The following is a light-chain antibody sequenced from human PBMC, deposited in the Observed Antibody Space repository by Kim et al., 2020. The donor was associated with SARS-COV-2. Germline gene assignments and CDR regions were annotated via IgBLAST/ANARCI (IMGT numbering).Light chain of an antibody. V-gene: IGKV3-15*01. CDR2: DAS. CDR3: QHYDDWAGT. CDR1: QTINST. J-gene: IGKJ1*01. Sequence: EIVMTQSPATLSVSPGERATLSCRASQTINSTLAWYQQKPGQAPRLLTFDASTRATGVPARFSGSGSGTEFTLTISSLQSEDFAIYYCQHYDDWAGTFGQGTKVDIK.